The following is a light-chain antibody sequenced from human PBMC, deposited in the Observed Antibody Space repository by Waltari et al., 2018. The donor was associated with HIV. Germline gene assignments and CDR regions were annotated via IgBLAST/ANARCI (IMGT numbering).Light chain of an antibody. V-gene: IGKV1-39*01. J-gene: IGKJ2*02. CDR2: AAS. CDR3: QQGYMTPRT. CDR1: QRISSY. Sequence: DIQMTQSPPSLSASVGDRVTITCRAGQRISSYLNWYRQKPGKVPELLIYAASSLQSGVPSRFSGSGSDTDFTLTITSLQPEDVATYYCQQGYMTPRTFGQGTKLEIK.